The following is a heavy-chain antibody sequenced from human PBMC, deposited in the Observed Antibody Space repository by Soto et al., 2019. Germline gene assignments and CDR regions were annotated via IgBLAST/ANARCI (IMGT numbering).Heavy chain of an antibody. J-gene: IGHJ6*02. Sequence: EVQLVESGGGLVQPGGSLRLSCAASGFDFSNSWIHWVRQGPGKGLVSVSHINSDGSGTTYADSVKGRFTISRDNAKNTVYLQMNSLRAEDTAVYYCAKDTAYAMDVWGQGTTVTVSS. V-gene: IGHV3-74*01. CDR1: GFDFSNSW. CDR2: INSDGSGT. CDR3: AKDTAYAMDV. D-gene: IGHD2-15*01.